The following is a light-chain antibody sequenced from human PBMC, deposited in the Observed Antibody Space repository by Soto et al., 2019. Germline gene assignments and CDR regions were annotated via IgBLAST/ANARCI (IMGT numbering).Light chain of an antibody. V-gene: IGKV3-20*01. CDR3: EYYGTSIT. Sequence: EIVMKQSPATLSVSPGERATLSCRASQSVSSNLAWYQQKPGQAPRLLIHGTSNRATGIPDRFSGSGSGTDFTLTFSRLEPEDFAVYYCEYYGTSITFGGGTKVDI. J-gene: IGKJ4*01. CDR1: QSVSSN. CDR2: GTS.